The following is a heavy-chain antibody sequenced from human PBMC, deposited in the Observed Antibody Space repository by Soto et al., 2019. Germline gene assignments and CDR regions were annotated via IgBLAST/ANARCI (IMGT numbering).Heavy chain of an antibody. CDR3: AKDLRPDGRYDLDD. Sequence: EVQLLESGGGLAQPGGSLRLSCAASGFIFRTYAMNWVRQAPGKGLEWVSVMVGDGSSSDYADSVRGRFTISRDNSKNTLYLEMNNLRAEDTAVYYCAKDLRPDGRYDLDDWGQGTLVTVFS. V-gene: IGHV3-23*01. J-gene: IGHJ4*02. CDR1: GFIFRTYA. CDR2: MVGDGSSS. D-gene: IGHD1-26*01.